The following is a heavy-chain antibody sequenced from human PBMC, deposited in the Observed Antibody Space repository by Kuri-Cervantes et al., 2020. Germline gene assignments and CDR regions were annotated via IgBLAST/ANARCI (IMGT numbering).Heavy chain of an antibody. J-gene: IGHJ3*02. Sequence: GGSLRLSCAASGFTFSSYAMSWVRQAPGKGLEWVSAISGSGGSTYYADSEKGRFTISRDNSKNTLYLQMNSLRAEDTAVYYCARNYDYVWGSYKDAFDIWGQGTMVTVSS. D-gene: IGHD3-16*01. CDR2: ISGSGGST. CDR3: ARNYDYVWGSYKDAFDI. CDR1: GFTFSSYA. V-gene: IGHV3-23*01.